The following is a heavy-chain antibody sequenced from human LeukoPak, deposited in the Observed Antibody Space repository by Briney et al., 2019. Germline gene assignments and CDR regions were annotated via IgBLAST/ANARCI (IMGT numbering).Heavy chain of an antibody. D-gene: IGHD5-12*01. V-gene: IGHV4-4*07. CDR1: GGSINSYY. J-gene: IGHJ4*02. Sequence: PSETLSLTCTVSGGSINSYYWSWIRQPAGKGLEWIGRIYSSGSTGYNPSLKSPVTMSLDTSKNQFSLNLSSVTAADTAVYYCARVDIRTAFFDYWGQGTLVTVSS. CDR2: IYSSGST. CDR3: ARVDIRTAFFDY.